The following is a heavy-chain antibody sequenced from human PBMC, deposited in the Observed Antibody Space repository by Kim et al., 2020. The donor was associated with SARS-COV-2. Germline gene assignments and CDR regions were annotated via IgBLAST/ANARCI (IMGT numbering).Heavy chain of an antibody. CDR1: GFTFSSYA. CDR2: ISGSGGST. D-gene: IGHD3-10*01. Sequence: GGSLRLSCAASGFTFSSYAMSWVRQAPGKGLEWVSAISGSGGSTYYADSVKGRFTISRDNSKNTLYLQMNSLRAEDTAVYYCAKGGLLWFGELSNLLDYWGQGTLVTVSS. J-gene: IGHJ4*02. CDR3: AKGGLLWFGELSNLLDY. V-gene: IGHV3-23*01.